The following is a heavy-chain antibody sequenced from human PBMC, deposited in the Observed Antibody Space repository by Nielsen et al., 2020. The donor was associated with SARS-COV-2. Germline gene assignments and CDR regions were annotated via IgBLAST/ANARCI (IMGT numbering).Heavy chain of an antibody. Sequence: GESLKISCAASGFTFSSYAMHWVRQAPGKGLEWVAVISYDGSNKYYADSVKGRFTISRDNSKDTLYLQMNSLRAEDTAVYYCARDWSSGSGSSYYYYGMDVWGQGTTVTSP. V-gene: IGHV3-30-3*01. D-gene: IGHD3-10*01. CDR1: GFTFSSYA. J-gene: IGHJ6*02. CDR2: ISYDGSNK. CDR3: ARDWSSGSGSSYYYYGMDV.